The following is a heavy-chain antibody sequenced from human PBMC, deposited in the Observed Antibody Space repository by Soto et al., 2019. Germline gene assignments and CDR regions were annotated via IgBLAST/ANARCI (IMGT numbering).Heavy chain of an antibody. CDR3: ARRWGYTFDY. V-gene: IGHV4-59*08. CDR1: GGSISSYY. CDR2: IYYSGRT. J-gene: IGHJ4*02. D-gene: IGHD5-12*01. Sequence: QVQLQESGPGLVKPSETLSLTCTVSGGSISSYYWSWIRQPPGKGLEWIGYIYYSGRTNYNPSLKSRVTISVDTSKNQFSLKLSSVTAADTAVYYFARRWGYTFDYWGQGTLFTVSS.